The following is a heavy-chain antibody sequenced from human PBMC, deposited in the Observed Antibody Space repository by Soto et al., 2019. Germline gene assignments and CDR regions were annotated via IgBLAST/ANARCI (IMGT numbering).Heavy chain of an antibody. CDR2: ISGSGGST. Sequence: EVQLLESGGGLVQPGGSLRLSCAASGFTFSSYAMSWVHQAPGKGLEWVSAISGSGGSTYYADSVKGRFTISRDNSKNTLYLQMNSLRAEDTAVYYCAKDSRRGYCSGGSCYTGEAEYFQHWGQGTLVTVSS. CDR3: AKDSRRGYCSGGSCYTGEAEYFQH. J-gene: IGHJ1*01. V-gene: IGHV3-23*01. D-gene: IGHD2-15*01. CDR1: GFTFSSYA.